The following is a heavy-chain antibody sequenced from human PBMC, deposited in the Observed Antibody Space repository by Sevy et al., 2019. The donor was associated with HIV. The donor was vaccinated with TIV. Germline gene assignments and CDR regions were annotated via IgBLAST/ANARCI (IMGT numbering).Heavy chain of an antibody. V-gene: IGHV1-8*01. CDR2: MNPNNGNT. CDR3: ARGRWRSNPHSWFDP. D-gene: IGHD4-4*01. CDR1: GYTFTSYD. Sequence: APVKVSCKASGYTFTSYDINWVRQATGQGLEWMGWMNPNNGNTGYTQKFQGRVNMTRDTSKSTAYMELTSLRSEDTAIYYCARGRWRSNPHSWFDPWGQGTLVTVSS. J-gene: IGHJ5*02.